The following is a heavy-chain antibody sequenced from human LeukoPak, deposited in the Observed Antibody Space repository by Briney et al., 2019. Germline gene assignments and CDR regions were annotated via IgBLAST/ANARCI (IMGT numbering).Heavy chain of an antibody. CDR2: IYYSGST. V-gene: IGHV4-39*01. CDR1: SASGRSRMYF. J-gene: IGHJ4*02. CDR3: ASRNDILTCYVFDF. D-gene: IGHD3-9*01. Sequence: DIPSTTSNVSSASGRSRMYFWGLVRQPPRKGLEWIGSIYYSGSTSYNPSLKSRVTISVDTSKNQFSLKLTSVTAADTAVYYCASRNDILTCYVFDFWGQGTLVTVS.